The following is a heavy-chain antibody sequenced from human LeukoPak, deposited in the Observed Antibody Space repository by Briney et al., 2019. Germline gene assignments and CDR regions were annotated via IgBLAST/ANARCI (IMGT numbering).Heavy chain of an antibody. CDR3: ARDRRGGNFFDY. D-gene: IGHD4-23*01. CDR1: GDSITSGGYY. Sequence: SETLSLTCIVSGDSITSGGYYWSWIRQHPGKGLEWIGFIFHSGSTFYNPSLKSRVTMSVDTSKNQFSLKLSSVTAADTAVYYCARDRRGGNFFDYWGQGTLVSVSS. CDR2: IFHSGST. J-gene: IGHJ4*02. V-gene: IGHV4-31*03.